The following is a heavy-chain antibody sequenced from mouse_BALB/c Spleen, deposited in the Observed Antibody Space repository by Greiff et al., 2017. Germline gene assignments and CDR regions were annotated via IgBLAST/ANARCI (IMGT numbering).Heavy chain of an antibody. CDR1: GFTFSDYG. J-gene: IGHJ2*01. CDR3: ARDLGNYAYLDY. V-gene: IGHV5-15*02. Sequence: EVKLMESGGGLVQPGGSRKLSCAASGFTFSDYGMAWVRQAPGKGPEWVAFISNLAYSIYYADTVTGRFTISRENAKNTLYLEMSSLRSEDTAMYYCARDLGNYAYLDYWGQGTTLTVSS. D-gene: IGHD2-1*01. CDR2: ISNLAYSI.